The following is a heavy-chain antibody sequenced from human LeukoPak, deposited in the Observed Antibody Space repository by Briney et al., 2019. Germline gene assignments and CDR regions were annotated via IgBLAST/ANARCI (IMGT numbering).Heavy chain of an antibody. CDR2: ISGSGGST. V-gene: IGHV3-23*01. Sequence: GGSLRLSCAASGFTFSSYAMSWVRQAPGKGLEWVSAISGSGGSTYYADSVKGRFTISRDNSKNTLYLQMNSLRAEDTAVYYCARASASAGSWAPYFDYWGQGTLVTVSS. CDR3: ARASASAGSWAPYFDY. D-gene: IGHD6-13*01. J-gene: IGHJ4*02. CDR1: GFTFSSYA.